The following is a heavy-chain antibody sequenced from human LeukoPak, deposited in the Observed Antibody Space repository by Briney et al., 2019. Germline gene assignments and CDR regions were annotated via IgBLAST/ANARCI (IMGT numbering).Heavy chain of an antibody. J-gene: IGHJ5*02. V-gene: IGHV3-21*01. Sequence: GGSLRLSCAASGFTFDDYGMSWVRQAPGKGLEWVSSISSSSSYIYYADSVKGRFTISRDNAKNSLYLQMNSLRAEDTAVYYCARANLTADIVVVPAAFDPWGQGTLVTVSS. CDR2: ISSSSSYI. CDR3: ARANLTADIVVVPAAFDP. CDR1: GFTFDDYG. D-gene: IGHD2-2*01.